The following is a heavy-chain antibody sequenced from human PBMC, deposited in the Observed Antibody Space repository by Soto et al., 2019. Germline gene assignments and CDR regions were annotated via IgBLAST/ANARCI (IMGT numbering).Heavy chain of an antibody. Sequence: GGSLRLSCAASGFTFSSDAMSWVRQAPGKGLEWVSAISGSGGSTYYADSVKGRFTISRDNSKNTLYLQMNSLRAEDTAVYYCAKDSSSWHMNWFDPWGQGTLVTVSS. D-gene: IGHD6-13*01. J-gene: IGHJ5*02. CDR3: AKDSSSWHMNWFDP. CDR2: ISGSGGST. CDR1: GFTFSSDA. V-gene: IGHV3-23*01.